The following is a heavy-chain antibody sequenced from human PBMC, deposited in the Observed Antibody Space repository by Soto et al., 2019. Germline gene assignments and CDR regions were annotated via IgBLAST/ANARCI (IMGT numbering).Heavy chain of an antibody. CDR2: ISAYNGNT. CDR1: GYTFTSYG. D-gene: IGHD3-10*01. J-gene: IGHJ4*02. V-gene: IGHV1-18*01. CDR3: ASGCFGEFVYQSDY. Sequence: QVQLVQSGAEVKKPGASVKVSCKPSGYTFTSYGITWVRQAPGQGLEWMGWISAYNGNTNYAQKFQGRVTMTTDTSTSTAYMELRSLRSDDTAGYYCASGCFGEFVYQSDYWGQGALVTVAS.